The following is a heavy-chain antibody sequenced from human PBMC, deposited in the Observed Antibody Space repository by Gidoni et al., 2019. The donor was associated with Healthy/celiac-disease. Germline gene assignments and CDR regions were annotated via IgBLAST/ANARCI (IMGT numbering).Heavy chain of an antibody. D-gene: IGHD6-13*01. Sequence: EVQLVESGGGLVKPGGSLRLSCAASGFTFSSYSMNWVRQAPGKGLEWVSSISSSSSYIYYADSVKGRFTISRDNAKNSLYLQMNSLRAEDTAVYYCARVRSSSCTAFDYWGQGTLVTVSS. CDR2: ISSSSSYI. CDR3: ARVRSSSCTAFDY. J-gene: IGHJ4*02. V-gene: IGHV3-21*01. CDR1: GFTFSSYS.